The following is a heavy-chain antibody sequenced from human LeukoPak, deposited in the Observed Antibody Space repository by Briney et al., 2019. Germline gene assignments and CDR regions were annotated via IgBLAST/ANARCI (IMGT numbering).Heavy chain of an antibody. D-gene: IGHD5-24*01. Sequence: GGSLRLSCAASGFTFSSYGMHWVRQAPGKGLEWVAFIRYDGSNKYYADSVKGRFTISRDNSKNTLYLQMNSLRAEDTAVYYCAKEEVMGWLQFRRSSYFDYWGQGTLVTVSS. V-gene: IGHV3-30*02. CDR2: IRYDGSNK. J-gene: IGHJ4*02. CDR3: AKEEVMGWLQFRRSSYFDY. CDR1: GFTFSSYG.